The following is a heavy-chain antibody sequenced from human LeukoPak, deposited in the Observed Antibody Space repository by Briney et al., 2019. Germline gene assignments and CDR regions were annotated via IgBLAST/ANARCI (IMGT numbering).Heavy chain of an antibody. V-gene: IGHV3-48*02. CDR2: ISIGSDNI. D-gene: IGHD2-15*01. J-gene: IGHJ4*02. CDR1: GFTFSTYS. CDR3: APDFNRGGRDHY. Sequence: PGGSLRLSRAASGFTFSTYSMNRVRQAPGKGLEWVSSISIGSDNIDYADSVRGRFTISRDNAKNSLYLEMSSLRDEDTAVYYCAPDFNRGGRDHYWGQGTLVTVSS.